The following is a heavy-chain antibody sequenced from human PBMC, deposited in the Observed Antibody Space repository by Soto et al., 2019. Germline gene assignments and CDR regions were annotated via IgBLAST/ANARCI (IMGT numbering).Heavy chain of an antibody. CDR2: ISWNSGSI. CDR3: ARENYDILTGYPSHYYFDY. CDR1: GFTFDDYA. V-gene: IGHV3-9*01. D-gene: IGHD3-9*01. J-gene: IGHJ4*02. Sequence: EVQLVESGGGLVQPGRSLRLSCAASGFTFDDYAMHWVRQAPGKGLEWVSGISWNSGSIGYADSVKGRFTISRDNAKNSLYLQMNSLRAEDTALYYCARENYDILTGYPSHYYFDYWGQGTRVTVSS.